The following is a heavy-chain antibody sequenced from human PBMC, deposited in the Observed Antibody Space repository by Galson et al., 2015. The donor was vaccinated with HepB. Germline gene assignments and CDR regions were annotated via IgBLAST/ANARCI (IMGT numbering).Heavy chain of an antibody. Sequence: SVKVSCKASGYIFTSYGIAWLRQAPGQGLEWMGWISTYSGDTNYAQNLQDRFIMTTDTSTTTADMELRSLRSDDTAVYYCARVLYYNRSGCFDYWGQGTLVTVSS. D-gene: IGHD3-22*01. J-gene: IGHJ4*02. CDR1: GYIFTSYG. CDR2: ISTYSGDT. V-gene: IGHV1-18*01. CDR3: ARVLYYNRSGCFDY.